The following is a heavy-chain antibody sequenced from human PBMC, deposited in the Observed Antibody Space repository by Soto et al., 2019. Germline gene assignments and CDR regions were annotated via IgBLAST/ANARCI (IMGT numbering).Heavy chain of an antibody. CDR1: GDSVSTYSAT. V-gene: IGHV6-1*01. J-gene: IGHJ5*01. CDR2: TYYRSKWYN. D-gene: IGHD2-8*01. Sequence: SQTLSLTCAISGDSVSTYSATWDWIRHSPSRGLEWLGRTYYRSKWYNDYAASVKGRITITPDTSNNHLSLQLNSVTPDDTAVYYCARLIGNSWLDSWGQGTLVTVSS. CDR3: ARLIGNSWLDS.